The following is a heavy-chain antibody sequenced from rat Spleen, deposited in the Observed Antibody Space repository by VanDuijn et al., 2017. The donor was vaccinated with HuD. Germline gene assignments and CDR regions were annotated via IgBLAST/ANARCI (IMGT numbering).Heavy chain of an antibody. J-gene: IGHJ2*01. CDR3: ARGDYFDY. Sequence: EVQLVESGGGLVQPGRSMKLSCAASGFTFSNYDMAWVRQAPTKGLEWVASISYDGSSTYYRDSVKGRFTISRDNAKSTLYLQMDSLRSEDTATYYCARGDYFDYWGQGVMVTVSS. CDR2: ISYDGSST. CDR1: GFTFSNYD. V-gene: IGHV5-25*01.